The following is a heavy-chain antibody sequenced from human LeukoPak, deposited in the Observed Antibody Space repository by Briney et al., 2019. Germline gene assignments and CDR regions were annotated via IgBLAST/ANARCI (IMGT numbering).Heavy chain of an antibody. D-gene: IGHD1-26*01. CDR1: GFTFSSYV. V-gene: IGHV3-23*01. CDR3: ATGYVGHYYYGMDV. J-gene: IGHJ6*02. CDR2: ISGSGGST. Sequence: PGGSLRLSCSASGFTFSSYVMSWVRQAPGKGLEWVAGISGSGGSTYYADSVKGRFTISRDNSKNTLYLQMSSLRAEDTTTYYCATGYVGHYYYGMDVWGQGTTATASS.